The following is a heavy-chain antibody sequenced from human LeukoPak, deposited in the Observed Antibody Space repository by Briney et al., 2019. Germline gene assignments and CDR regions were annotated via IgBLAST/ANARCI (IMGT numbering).Heavy chain of an antibody. V-gene: IGHV4-30-4*01. D-gene: IGHD3-22*01. Sequence: SETLSLTCTVSGGSISSGDYYWSWIRQPPGKGLEWIGYIYYSGSTYYNPSLESRVTISVDTSKNQFSLKLSSVTAADTAVYYCARLTYYYDSSGYSGTDYWGQGTLVTVSS. CDR1: GGSISSGDYY. CDR2: IYYSGST. CDR3: ARLTYYYDSSGYSGTDY. J-gene: IGHJ4*02.